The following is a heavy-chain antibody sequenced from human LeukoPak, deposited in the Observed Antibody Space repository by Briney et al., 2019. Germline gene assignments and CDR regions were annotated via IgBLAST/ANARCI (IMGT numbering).Heavy chain of an antibody. CDR2: ISTSSSYI. CDR1: GFTFSSYS. V-gene: IGHV3-21*01. J-gene: IGHJ4*02. CDR3: ARHVVAVGFDY. Sequence: GGSLRLSCAASGFTFSSYSMSWVRQAPGKGLEWVSSISTSSSYIYYADSVKGRFTISRDNAKNSLYLQMNSLRAEDSAVYYCARHVVAVGFDYWGQGTLVTVSS. D-gene: IGHD3-22*01.